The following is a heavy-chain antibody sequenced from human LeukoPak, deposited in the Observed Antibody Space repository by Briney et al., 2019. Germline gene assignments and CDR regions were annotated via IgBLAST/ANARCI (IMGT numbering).Heavy chain of an antibody. V-gene: IGHV4-4*07. CDR1: GGSISSYY. CDR3: ARAVGSYKAGTFDP. D-gene: IGHD1-26*01. J-gene: IGHJ5*02. Sequence: SETLPLTCTVSGGSISSYYWSWIRQPAGKGLEWIGRIYTSGSTNYNPSLKSRVTMSVDTSKNQISLKLSSVTAADTAAYYCARAVGSYKAGTFDPWGQGTLVTVSS. CDR2: IYTSGST.